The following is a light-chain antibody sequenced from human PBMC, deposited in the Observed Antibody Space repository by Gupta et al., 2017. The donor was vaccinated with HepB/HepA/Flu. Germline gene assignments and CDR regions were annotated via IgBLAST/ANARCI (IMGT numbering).Light chain of an antibody. J-gene: IGKJ4*01. Sequence: DIVMTQSPATLSVSPGERATLSCRASQSVSDKLAWYQQKPGQAPRLLIYAASTRATGVAARFSGSGSVTEFTLSISSLQSEDFAIYYCQQYYAWPLTFGGGTKVEIK. CDR1: QSVSDK. CDR2: AAS. V-gene: IGKV3-15*01. CDR3: QQYYAWPLT.